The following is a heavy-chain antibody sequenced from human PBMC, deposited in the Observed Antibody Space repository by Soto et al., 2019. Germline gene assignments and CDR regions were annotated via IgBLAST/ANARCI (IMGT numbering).Heavy chain of an antibody. V-gene: IGHV3-48*03. J-gene: IGHJ4*02. CDR2: ISNSGRII. CDR3: AREWGTSIAAAFDY. D-gene: IGHD6-6*01. Sequence: PGGSLRLSCAASGFTFSSFEMNWVRQAPGKGLEWVSYISNSGRIIYYADSVKGRFTISRDDAKNSLYLQMNNLRAEDTAVYYCAREWGTSIAAAFDYWGQGTLVTVSS. CDR1: GFTFSSFE.